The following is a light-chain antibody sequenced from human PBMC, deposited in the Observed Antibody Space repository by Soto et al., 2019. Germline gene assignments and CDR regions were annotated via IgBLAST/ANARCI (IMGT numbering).Light chain of an antibody. J-gene: IGLJ2*01. CDR2: GNS. CDR1: SSNIGTGYD. V-gene: IGLV1-40*01. Sequence: QSVLTQPPSVSGAPGQRVTISCTGSSSNIGTGYDVHWYQQLPGTAPKLLIYGNSNRPSGVPDRFSGSKSGTSASLAITGLQAEDEADYYCQSYDSNLSVVFGGGTKRPS. CDR3: QSYDSNLSVV.